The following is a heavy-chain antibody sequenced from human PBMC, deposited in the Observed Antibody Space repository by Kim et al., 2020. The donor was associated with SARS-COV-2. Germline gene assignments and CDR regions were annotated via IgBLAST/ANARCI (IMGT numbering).Heavy chain of an antibody. CDR2: IYYSGST. J-gene: IGHJ6*02. Sequence: SETLSLTCTVSGGSISSSSYYWGWIRQPPGKGLEWIGSIYYSGSTYYNPSLKSRVTISVDTSKNQFSLKLSSVTAADTAVYYCARQGSTYYYGSESYYEYYYYGMDVWGQGTTVTVSS. D-gene: IGHD3-10*01. CDR3: ARQGSTYYYGSESYYEYYYYGMDV. V-gene: IGHV4-39*01. CDR1: GGSISSSSYY.